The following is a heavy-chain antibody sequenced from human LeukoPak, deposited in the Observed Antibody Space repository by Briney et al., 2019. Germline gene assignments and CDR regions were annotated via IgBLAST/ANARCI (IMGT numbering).Heavy chain of an antibody. CDR2: IKQDGSEK. J-gene: IGHJ6*03. V-gene: IGHV3-7*01. Sequence: GGSLRLSCAASGFTFSSYWMSWVRQAPGKGLEWVANIKQDGSEKYYVDSVKGRFTISRDNAKNSLYLQMNSLRAEDTAVYYCAREKSMKKVWGGDYYYYMDVWGKGTTVTVSS. CDR3: AREKSMKKVWGGDYYYYMDV. CDR1: GFTFSSYW. D-gene: IGHD3-16*01.